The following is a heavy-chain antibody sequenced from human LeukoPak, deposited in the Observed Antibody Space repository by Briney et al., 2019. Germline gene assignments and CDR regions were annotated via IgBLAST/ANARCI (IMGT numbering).Heavy chain of an antibody. CDR3: ARGPPIVVVITTLYYYYYMDV. Sequence: ASVKVSCKASGHTFTSYGISWVRQAPGQGLEWMGWISAYNGNTNYAQKLQGRVTMTTDTSTSTAYMELRSLRSDDTAVYYCARGPPIVVVITTLYYYYYMDVWGKGTTVTVSS. D-gene: IGHD3-22*01. CDR2: ISAYNGNT. V-gene: IGHV1-18*01. J-gene: IGHJ6*03. CDR1: GHTFTSYG.